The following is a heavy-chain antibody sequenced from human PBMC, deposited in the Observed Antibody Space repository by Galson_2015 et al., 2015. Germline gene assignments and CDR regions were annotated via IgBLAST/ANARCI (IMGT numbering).Heavy chain of an antibody. CDR1: GYTLTELS. V-gene: IGHV1-24*01. D-gene: IGHD2-2*01. Sequence: SVKVSCKVSGYTLTELSMHWVRQAPGKGLEWMGGFDPEDGETIYAQKFQGRVTMTEDTSTDTAYMELSSLRSEDTAVYYCATGFVVVPEGSSWYRDDYWGQGTLVTVSS. CDR3: ATGFVVVPEGSSWYRDDY. CDR2: FDPEDGET. J-gene: IGHJ4*02.